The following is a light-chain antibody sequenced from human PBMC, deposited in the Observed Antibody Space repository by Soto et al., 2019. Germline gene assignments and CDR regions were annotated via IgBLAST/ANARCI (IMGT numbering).Light chain of an antibody. CDR2: EVS. CDR3: SSYANISTLVV. CDR1: SSDVGGYNY. Sequence: QSALTQPASVSGSPGQSITISCTGTSSDVGGYNYVSWYQQHPGKAPKLMIYEVSNRPSGVSNRFSGSKSGNTASLTISGLQADDDADYYCSSYANISTLVVFGGGTKITVL. J-gene: IGLJ2*01. V-gene: IGLV2-14*01.